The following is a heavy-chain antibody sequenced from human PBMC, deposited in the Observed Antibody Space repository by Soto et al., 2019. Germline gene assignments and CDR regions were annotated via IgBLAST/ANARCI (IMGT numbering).Heavy chain of an antibody. CDR3: ARDFPVLRYFDWPGYFDY. V-gene: IGHV3-11*01. CDR1: GFTFSDYY. Sequence: PGGSLRLSCAASGFTFSDYYMSWIRQAPGKGLEWVSYISSSGSTIYYADSVKGRFTISRDNAKNSLYLQMNSLRAEDTAVYYCARDFPVLRYFDWPGYFDYCGQGTLVTVSS. CDR2: ISSSGSTI. J-gene: IGHJ4*02. D-gene: IGHD3-9*01.